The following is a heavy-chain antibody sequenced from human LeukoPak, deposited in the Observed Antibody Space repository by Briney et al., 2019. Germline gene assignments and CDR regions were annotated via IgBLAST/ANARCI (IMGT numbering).Heavy chain of an antibody. CDR1: GDSISSYY. Sequence: SETLSLTCTVSGDSISSYYWSWIRQPPGKGLEWIGEINHSGSTNYNPSLKSRVTISVDTSKNQFSLKLSSVTAADTAVYYCARQGMVTLDYWGQGTLVTVSS. CDR3: ARQGMVTLDY. CDR2: INHSGST. J-gene: IGHJ4*02. D-gene: IGHD5-18*01. V-gene: IGHV4-34*01.